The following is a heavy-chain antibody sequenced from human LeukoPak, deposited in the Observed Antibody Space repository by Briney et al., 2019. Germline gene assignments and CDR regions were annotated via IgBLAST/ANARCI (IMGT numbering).Heavy chain of an antibody. J-gene: IGHJ6*04. CDR2: IYYSGST. Sequence: SETLSLICTVSGGSISSYYWSWIRQPPGKGLEWIGYIYYSGSTNYNPSLKSRVTISVDTSKNQFSLKLSSVTAADTAVYYCARDPGITMVRGVIWSYGMDVWGKGTTVTVSS. V-gene: IGHV4-59*01. CDR1: GGSISSYY. CDR3: ARDPGITMVRGVIWSYGMDV. D-gene: IGHD3-10*01.